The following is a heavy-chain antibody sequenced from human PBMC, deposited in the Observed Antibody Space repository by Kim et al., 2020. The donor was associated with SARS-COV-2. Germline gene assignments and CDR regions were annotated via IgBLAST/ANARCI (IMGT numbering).Heavy chain of an antibody. D-gene: IGHD6-13*01. V-gene: IGHV4-34*01. J-gene: IGHJ4*02. CDR3: ARSFSQEYSSSWTFDY. CDR2: INHSGST. Sequence: SETLSLTCAVYGGSFSGYYWSWIRQPPGKGLEWIGEINHSGSTNYNPSLKSRVTISVDTSKNQFSLKLSSVTAADTAVYYCARSFSQEYSSSWTFDYWGQGTLVTVSS. CDR1: GGSFSGYY.